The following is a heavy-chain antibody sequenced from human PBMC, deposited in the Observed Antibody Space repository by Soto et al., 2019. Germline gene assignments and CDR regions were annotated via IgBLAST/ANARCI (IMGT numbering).Heavy chain of an antibody. Sequence: GGSLRLSCAVSGFTFSNAWITWVRQAPGKGLEWVAFISYDGNNKYYANSVKGRFTISRDNSKNTLYLQMGSLRAEDMAVYYCARTSGYAFDYWGRGTLVTVSS. D-gene: IGHD5-12*01. CDR2: ISYDGNNK. V-gene: IGHV3-30*14. J-gene: IGHJ4*02. CDR1: GFTFSNAW. CDR3: ARTSGYAFDY.